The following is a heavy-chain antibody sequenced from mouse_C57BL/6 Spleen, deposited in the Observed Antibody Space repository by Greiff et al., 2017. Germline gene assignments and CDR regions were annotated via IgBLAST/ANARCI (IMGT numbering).Heavy chain of an antibody. D-gene: IGHD1-1*01. J-gene: IGHJ1*03. CDR1: GYTFTSYW. CDR3: APLTTVVGGYFVV. CDR2: IHPNSGGT. Sequence: VQLQQPGAELVKPGASVKLSCKASGYTFTSYWMHWVKQRPGQGLEWIGMIHPNSGGTNYNEKFKSKATLTADNSSSTAYMQLSSLTSADSAVYYCAPLTTVVGGYFVVGGTGTTDTVPS. V-gene: IGHV1-64*01.